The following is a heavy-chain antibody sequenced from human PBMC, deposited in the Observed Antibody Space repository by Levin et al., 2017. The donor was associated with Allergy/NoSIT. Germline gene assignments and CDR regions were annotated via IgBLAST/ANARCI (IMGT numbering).Heavy chain of an antibody. Sequence: NPSETLSLTCSVSGGSVSSGTYYWSWIRRPPGKGLEWIGYINYRGVTKYNPSLKSRVTISVDTSKNEFSLKVTSVTPADTAVYYCARNRIIVSGGNDYYYGMDVWGQGTTVTDSS. V-gene: IGHV4-61*01. D-gene: IGHD5/OR15-5a*01. CDR2: INYRGVT. CDR3: ARNRIIVSGGNDYYYGMDV. J-gene: IGHJ6*02. CDR1: GGSVSSGTYY.